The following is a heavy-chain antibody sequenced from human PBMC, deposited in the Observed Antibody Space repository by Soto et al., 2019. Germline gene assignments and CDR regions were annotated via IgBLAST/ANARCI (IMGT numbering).Heavy chain of an antibody. D-gene: IGHD1-26*01. J-gene: IGHJ4*02. Sequence: EVQLLESGGNLVQPGGSLRLSCAASGLIFSDYAMSWVRQAPGKGLECVACISGSGGDTFYADSVKGRFTISRDNSKNTLCLHMNSLRVDDTAVYFCAKDRFGIVGPGDYWGQGTLVAVSS. V-gene: IGHV3-23*01. CDR3: AKDRFGIVGPGDY. CDR1: GLIFSDYA. CDR2: ISGSGGDT.